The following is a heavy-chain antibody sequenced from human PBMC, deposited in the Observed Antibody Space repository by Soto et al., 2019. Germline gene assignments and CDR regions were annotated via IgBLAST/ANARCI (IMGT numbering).Heavy chain of an antibody. V-gene: IGHV1-69*02. D-gene: IGHD3-10*01. CDR1: GDTFNFYT. Sequence: QVQLVQSGAEVKKPGSSVKVYCKASGDTFNFYTINWVRQAPGLGLEWMGRFNPILSFSNSALKFQGRVTLTADKSTSTAYMVLSILRSEDTAIYDCATSFGSGSRAFDYWGQGALVTVSS. CDR2: FNPILSFS. CDR3: ATSFGSGSRAFDY. J-gene: IGHJ4*02.